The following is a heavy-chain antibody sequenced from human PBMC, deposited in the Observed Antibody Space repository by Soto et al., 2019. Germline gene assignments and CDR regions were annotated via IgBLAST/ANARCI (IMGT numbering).Heavy chain of an antibody. CDR3: SIAVGDYYYGTDV. D-gene: IGHD3-16*01. CDR2: INPNSGGT. J-gene: IGHJ6*02. Sequence: ASVKVSCKASGYTFTGYYMHWVRQAPGQGLEWMGWINPNSGGTNYAQKFQGWVTMTRDTSISTAYMELSRLRSDDTAVYYCSIAVGDYYYGTDVWGQGTTVTVSS. V-gene: IGHV1-2*04. CDR1: GYTFTGYY.